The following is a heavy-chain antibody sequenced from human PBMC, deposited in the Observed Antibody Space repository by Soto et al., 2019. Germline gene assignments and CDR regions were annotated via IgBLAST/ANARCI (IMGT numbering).Heavy chain of an antibody. CDR2: IYYSGST. CDR3: ARLEAVAGEYYFDY. Sequence: SDTLSLTCNVSGGSISSSSYYWGWISQPPGKGLEWIGSIYYSGSTYYNPSLKSRVTISVDTSKNQFSLKLSSVTAADTAVYYCARLEAVAGEYYFDYWGQGTLDTVSS. D-gene: IGHD6-19*01. CDR1: GGSISSSSYY. J-gene: IGHJ4*02. V-gene: IGHV4-39*01.